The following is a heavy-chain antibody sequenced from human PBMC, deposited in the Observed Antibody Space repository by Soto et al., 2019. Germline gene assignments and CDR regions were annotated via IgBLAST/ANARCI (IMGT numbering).Heavy chain of an antibody. D-gene: IGHD1-1*01. CDR3: TSVLGYALEPGKTRCYGMSV. CDR1: GGTFSKDA. V-gene: IGHV1-69*01. CDR2: IIPVFGSP. Sequence: QVQLVQSGAEVKKPGSSVKVSCKTSGGTFSKDAINWVRQAPGQGLEWMGLIIPVFGSPIYAQKFQGRITITAEAYTSPGSIDLSSLRAEDTAVYYCTSVLGYALEPGKTRCYGMSVWGQGPTVPFSS. J-gene: IGHJ6*02.